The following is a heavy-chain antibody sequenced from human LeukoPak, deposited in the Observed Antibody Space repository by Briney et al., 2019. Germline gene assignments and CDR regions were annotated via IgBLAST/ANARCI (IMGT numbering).Heavy chain of an antibody. J-gene: IGHJ4*02. CDR2: IYYSGIT. CDR1: GASISSSDRY. Sequence: PSETLSLTCTVSGASISSSDRYWGWIRQPPGKGLEWIGSIYYSGITYHNPSLKSRVTISVDTSKNQFSLKLSSMTAADTAVYYCARGALLWFGDRMEYYFDYWGQGTLLTVSS. V-gene: IGHV4-39*07. CDR3: ARGALLWFGDRMEYYFDY. D-gene: IGHD3-10*01.